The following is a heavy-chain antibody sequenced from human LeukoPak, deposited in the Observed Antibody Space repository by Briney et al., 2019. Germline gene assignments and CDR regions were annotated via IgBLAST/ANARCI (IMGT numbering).Heavy chain of an antibody. CDR2: IKQDGGEK. D-gene: IGHD3-3*01. J-gene: IGHJ4*02. Sequence: GGSLRLSCAASGFIFSNYWMTWVRHAPGKGLEWVATIKQDGGEKYCVDSVKGRFTISRDNAKNSLSLQMSSLRAEDTAVYYCARDRNTDFWSGYYTNYFDYWGQGTLVIVS. V-gene: IGHV3-7*01. CDR3: ARDRNTDFWSGYYTNYFDY. CDR1: GFIFSNYW.